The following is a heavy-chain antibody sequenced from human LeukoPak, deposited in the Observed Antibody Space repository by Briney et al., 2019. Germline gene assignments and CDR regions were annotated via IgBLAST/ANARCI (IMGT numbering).Heavy chain of an antibody. Sequence: ASVKVSCKASGYTFTSYDTNWVRQATAPGLEWMGWMNPNSGNTGYAQKVQGRVTMTRNTSISTAYMELSSLRSEDSAVYYCARGYSSGGSGHMDVWGKGTTVTVSS. CDR1: GYTFTSYD. CDR2: MNPNSGNT. J-gene: IGHJ6*03. CDR3: ARGYSSGGSGHMDV. D-gene: IGHD2-15*01. V-gene: IGHV1-8*01.